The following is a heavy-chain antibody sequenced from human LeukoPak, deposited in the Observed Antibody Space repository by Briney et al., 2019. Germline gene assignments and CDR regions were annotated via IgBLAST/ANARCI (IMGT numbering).Heavy chain of an antibody. CDR3: ARRGTFGGVIVIRLKGGYFDY. D-gene: IGHD3-16*02. V-gene: IGHV4-34*01. J-gene: IGHJ4*02. CDR1: GGSFSGYY. Sequence: SETLSLTCAVYGGSFSGYYWSWIRQPPGKGLEWIGEINHSGSTNYNPSLKSRVTISVDTSKNQFSLKLSSVTAADTAVYYCARRGTFGGVIVIRLKGGYFDYWGQGTLVTVSS. CDR2: INHSGST.